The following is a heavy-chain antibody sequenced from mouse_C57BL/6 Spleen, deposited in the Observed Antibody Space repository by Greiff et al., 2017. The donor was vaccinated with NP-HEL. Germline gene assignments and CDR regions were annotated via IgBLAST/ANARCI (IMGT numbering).Heavy chain of an antibody. CDR2: TFYSCIT. V-gene: IGHV3-3*01. CDR3: ARDRQLRGYFDV. Sequence: EVKLMESGPSLVRPSQTLSLTCTVTGFSINSDCYWIWIRQFPGNKLEYIGYTFYSCITYYNPSLESRTYLTRDTSKNQFSLKLSSVTTEDTATYYCARDRQLRGYFDVWGTGTTVTVSS. CDR1: GFSINSDCY. J-gene: IGHJ1*03. D-gene: IGHD6-1*01.